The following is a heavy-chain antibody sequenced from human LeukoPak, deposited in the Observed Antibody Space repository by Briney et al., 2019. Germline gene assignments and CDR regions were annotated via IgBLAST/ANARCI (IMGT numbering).Heavy chain of an antibody. J-gene: IGHJ3*02. CDR2: IYYSGST. CDR1: GGSISSYY. V-gene: IGHV4-59*01. Sequence: SETLSLTCTVSGGSISSYYWGWIRQPPGKGLEWIGYIYYSGSTNYNPSLKSRVTISVDTSKNQFSLKLSSVTAADTAVYYCARVHRQILWWAKRPCAFDIWGQGTMVTVSS. D-gene: IGHD2-21*01. CDR3: ARVHRQILWWAKRPCAFDI.